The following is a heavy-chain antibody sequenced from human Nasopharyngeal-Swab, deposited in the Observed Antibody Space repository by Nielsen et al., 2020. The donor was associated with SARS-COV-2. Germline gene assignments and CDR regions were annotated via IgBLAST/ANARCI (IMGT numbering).Heavy chain of an antibody. J-gene: IGHJ6*03. V-gene: IGHV1-69*06. Sequence: SVKVSCKPSGGTFNSYAFSWVRQAPGQGLEWMGRIIPVFGTTNYAQDFQGRVTITADKSTATAYMQLSSLRSDDTAVYYCSRESGSSQYSAYYMDVWGKGNAVTVSS. CDR1: GGTFNSYA. CDR2: IIPVFGTT. CDR3: SRESGSSQYSAYYMDV. D-gene: IGHD2-15*01.